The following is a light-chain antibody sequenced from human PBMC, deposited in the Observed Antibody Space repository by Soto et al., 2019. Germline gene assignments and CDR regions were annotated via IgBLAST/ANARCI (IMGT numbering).Light chain of an antibody. Sequence: ENVLTQSPATLSVSAGGTVTLSCRASQSIRTNVAWYQQIPGQAPRLLVYGASTRATGVPARFSGSGSGIEFTLTISSLQSEDSAFYYCQQYFNWPLTWTFGPGTKVQIK. CDR2: GAS. J-gene: IGKJ3*01. V-gene: IGKV3-15*01. CDR3: QQYFNWPLTWT. CDR1: QSIRTN.